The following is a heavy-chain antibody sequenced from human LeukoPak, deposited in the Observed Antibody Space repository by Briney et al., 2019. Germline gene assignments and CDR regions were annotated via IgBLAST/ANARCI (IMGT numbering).Heavy chain of an antibody. J-gene: IGHJ4*02. CDR2: MNPDSGNT. V-gene: IGHV1-8*01. CDR3: ARALSGCILCFDL. D-gene: IGHD6-19*01. Sequence: ASVKVSCNASGYTFTGYDINWIRHAPGQGLEWRGWMNPDSGNTGYAQEFQGRVTVTRDTSITPAYMELSSLRFEDTAVYYCARALSGCILCFDLWGLGTLVTVSS. CDR1: GYTFTGYD.